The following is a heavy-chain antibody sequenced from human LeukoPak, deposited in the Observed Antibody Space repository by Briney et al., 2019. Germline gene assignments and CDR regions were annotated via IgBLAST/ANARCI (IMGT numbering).Heavy chain of an antibody. CDR1: GFTFSSYE. Sequence: GGSLRLSCAASGFTFSSYEMNWVRQAPGKGLEWVANIKQDGSEKYYVDSVKGRFTISRDNAERSLYLQMNSLRAEDTAVYYCARGFACGDYGADWGQGTLVTVSS. J-gene: IGHJ4*02. V-gene: IGHV3-7*04. CDR2: IKQDGSEK. CDR3: ARGFACGDYGAD. D-gene: IGHD2-21*02.